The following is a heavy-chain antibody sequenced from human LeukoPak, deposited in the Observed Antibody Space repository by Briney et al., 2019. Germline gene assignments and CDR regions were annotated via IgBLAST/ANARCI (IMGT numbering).Heavy chain of an antibody. CDR3: ARRRGYYDSSGYYFRLDFDY. CDR1: GDSITGYY. J-gene: IGHJ4*02. Sequence: SETLSLTCSVSGDSITGYYWGWIRQPPGKGLEWIGEINHSGSTNYNPSLKSRVTISVDTSKNQFSLNLNSVTAADTAVYYCARRRGYYDSSGYYFRLDFDYWGQGTLVTVSS. V-gene: IGHV4-34*01. CDR2: INHSGST. D-gene: IGHD3-22*01.